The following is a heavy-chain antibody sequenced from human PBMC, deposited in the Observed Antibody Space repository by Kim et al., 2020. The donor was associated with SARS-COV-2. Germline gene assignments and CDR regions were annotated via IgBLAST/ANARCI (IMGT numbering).Heavy chain of an antibody. V-gene: IGHV1-69*13. D-gene: IGHD4-17*01. CDR3: ARDGANDYGDYFGY. Sequence: SVKVSCKASGGTFSSYAISWVRQAPGQGLEWMGGIIPIFGTANYAQKFQGRVTITADESTSTAYMELSSLRSEDTAVYYCARDGANDYGDYFGYWGQGTLVTVSS. CDR1: GGTFSSYA. CDR2: IIPIFGTA. J-gene: IGHJ4*02.